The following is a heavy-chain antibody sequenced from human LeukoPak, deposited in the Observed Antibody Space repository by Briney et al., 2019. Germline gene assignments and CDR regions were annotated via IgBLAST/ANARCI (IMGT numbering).Heavy chain of an antibody. Sequence: PGGSLRLSCAASGFTFTSYSLHWVRQAPGKGLEWVSGISGSGLSTNNADSVKGRFTISRDNSKNTLHLQLNSLRVEDTAVYYCARDRGMARGVIMTYYFDSWGQGTLVTVSS. V-gene: IGHV3-23*01. CDR2: ISGSGLST. J-gene: IGHJ4*02. CDR3: ARDRGMARGVIMTYYFDS. D-gene: IGHD3-10*01. CDR1: GFTFTSYS.